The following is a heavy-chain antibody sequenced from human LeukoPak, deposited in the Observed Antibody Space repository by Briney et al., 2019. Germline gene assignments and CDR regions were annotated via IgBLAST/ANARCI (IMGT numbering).Heavy chain of an antibody. CDR3: ARVLVVPAAILGQGYYFDY. V-gene: IGHV4-39*07. CDR1: GGSIGSSSFY. J-gene: IGHJ4*02. D-gene: IGHD2-2*02. CDR2: INYSGDT. Sequence: PSETLSLTCTVSGGSIGSSSFYWGWIRQPPGQGLEWIETINYSGDTYYNPSLKSRVTISVDTSKNQFSLKLSSVTAADTAVYYCARVLVVPAAILGQGYYFDYWGQGTLVTVSS.